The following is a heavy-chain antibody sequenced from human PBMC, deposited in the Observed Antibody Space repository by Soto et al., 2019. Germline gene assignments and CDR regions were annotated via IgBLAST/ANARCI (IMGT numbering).Heavy chain of an antibody. J-gene: IGHJ4*02. V-gene: IGHV4-59*11. CDR1: GVSITSHY. Sequence: PSETLSLTCTVSGVSITSHYWTWIRQPPGKGLEWIGNIHYSGSTNYSPSLKSRVIISVDTSENQSSLKLSSVTTADTAVYYCTGGDPRHPFDYWGQVALVIVSS. CDR3: TGGDPRHPFDY. CDR2: IHYSGST.